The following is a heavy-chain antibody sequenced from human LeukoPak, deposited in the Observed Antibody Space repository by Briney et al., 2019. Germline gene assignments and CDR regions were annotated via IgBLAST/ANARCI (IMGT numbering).Heavy chain of an antibody. CDR2: INSDGSTT. D-gene: IGHD4-23*01. CDR1: GFTFISYW. CDR3: ARGSGNQYFHH. V-gene: IGHV3-74*01. J-gene: IGHJ1*01. Sequence: GGSLRLSCAASGFTFISYWMHWVRQAPGKGLVWVSCINSDGSTTSYADSVRGRFTISRDNAKNTLYLQMNSLRAEDTAVYYCARGSGNQYFHHWGQGTLVTVSS.